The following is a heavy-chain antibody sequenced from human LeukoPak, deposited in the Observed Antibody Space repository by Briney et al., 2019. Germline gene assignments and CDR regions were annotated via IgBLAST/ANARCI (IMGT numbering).Heavy chain of an antibody. Sequence: SVKVSCKASGGTFSSYAISWVRQAPGQGLEWMGGIFPIFGTANYAQKFQGRVTITADESTSTAYMELSSLRSEDTAVYYCAGGNTVVTWGNFDYWGQGTLVTVSS. CDR3: AGGNTVVTWGNFDY. CDR2: IFPIFGTA. J-gene: IGHJ4*02. CDR1: GGTFSSYA. V-gene: IGHV1-69*01. D-gene: IGHD4-23*01.